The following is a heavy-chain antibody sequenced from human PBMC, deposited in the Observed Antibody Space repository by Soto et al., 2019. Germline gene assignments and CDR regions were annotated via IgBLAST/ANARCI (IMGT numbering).Heavy chain of an antibody. Sequence: QLQLQESGPGLVKPSETLSLTCTVSGGSISSSSYYWGWIRQPPGKGLEWIGSIYYSGSTYYNPSLKSRVTISVDTSKNQFSLKLSSVTAADTAVYYCARWVAARPGFDYWGQGTLVTVSS. CDR2: IYYSGST. D-gene: IGHD6-6*01. V-gene: IGHV4-39*01. CDR3: ARWVAARPGFDY. J-gene: IGHJ4*02. CDR1: GGSISSSSYY.